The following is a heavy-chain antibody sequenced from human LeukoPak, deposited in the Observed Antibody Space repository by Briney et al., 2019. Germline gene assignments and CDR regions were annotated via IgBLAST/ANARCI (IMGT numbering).Heavy chain of an antibody. D-gene: IGHD3-22*01. V-gene: IGHV3-9*01. CDR3: AKDAYYYDSSGYSF. J-gene: IGHJ3*01. CDR1: GFTFDDYA. CDR2: ISWNSGSI. Sequence: SLRLSCAASGFTFDDYAMHWVRPAPGKGLEWVSGISWNSGSIGYADSVRGRFTISRDNAKNSLYLQMNSLRAEDTALYYCAKDAYYYDSSGYSFWGQGTMVTVSS.